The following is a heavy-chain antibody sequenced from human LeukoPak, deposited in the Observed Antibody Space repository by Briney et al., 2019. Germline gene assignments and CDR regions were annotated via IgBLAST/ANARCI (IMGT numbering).Heavy chain of an antibody. J-gene: IGHJ6*03. Sequence: SQTLSLTCPLFGGFFSSYYWSWIRPPQEKGRGWVGEFNYSGSSNYNPSLKSRVTISVDTSKNQFSLKLSSVTAADTAVYYCARGPIQLWLRDPYYYYYMDVWGKGTTVTVSS. CDR3: ARGPIQLWLRDPYYYYYMDV. CDR2: FNYSGSS. D-gene: IGHD5-18*01. V-gene: IGHV4-34*01. CDR1: GGFFSSYY.